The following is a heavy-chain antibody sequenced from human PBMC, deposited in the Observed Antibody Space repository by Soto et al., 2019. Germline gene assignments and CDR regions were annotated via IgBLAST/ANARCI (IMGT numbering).Heavy chain of an antibody. Sequence: SVKVSCKASGGTFSSYAISWVRQAPGQGLEWMGGIIPIFGTANYAQKFQGRVTITADKSTSTAYMELSSLRSEDTAVYYCARSLDFWSGYYNTRDTPFDYWGQGTLVTVSS. CDR3: ARSLDFWSGYYNTRDTPFDY. D-gene: IGHD3-3*01. J-gene: IGHJ4*02. V-gene: IGHV1-69*06. CDR1: GGTFSSYA. CDR2: IIPIFGTA.